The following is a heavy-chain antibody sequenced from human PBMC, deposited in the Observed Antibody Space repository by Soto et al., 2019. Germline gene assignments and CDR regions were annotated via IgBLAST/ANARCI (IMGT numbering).Heavy chain of an antibody. CDR1: GYTFTSYD. D-gene: IGHD6-13*01. J-gene: IGHJ4*02. Sequence: QVQLVQSGAEVKKPGASVKVSCKASGYTFTSYDINWVRQATGQGLEWMGWMNPNSGNTGYAQKFQGRVTRSRXXSISTAYMELSSLRSEDTAVYYCAREHSSSWRFDYWGQGTLVTVSS. V-gene: IGHV1-8*01. CDR2: MNPNSGNT. CDR3: AREHSSSWRFDY.